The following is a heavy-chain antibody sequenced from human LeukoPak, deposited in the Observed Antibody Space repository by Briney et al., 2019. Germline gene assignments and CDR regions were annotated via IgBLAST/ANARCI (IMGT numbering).Heavy chain of an antibody. CDR3: ARAYSGFSSRGFDY. CDR2: IKQDGSEK. CDR1: GFTFSSYW. Sequence: GGSLRLSCAASGFTFSSYWMSWVRQAPGKGLEWVANIKQDGSEKYYVDSVKGRFTISRDNAKNSLYLQMTSLRAEDTAVYYCARAYSGFSSRGFDYWGQGTLVSVSS. J-gene: IGHJ4*02. D-gene: IGHD5-12*01. V-gene: IGHV3-7*01.